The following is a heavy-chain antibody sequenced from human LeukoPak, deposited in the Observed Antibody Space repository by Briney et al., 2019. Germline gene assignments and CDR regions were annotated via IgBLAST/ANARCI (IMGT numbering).Heavy chain of an antibody. CDR3: ARGDCSGGSCYQA. V-gene: IGHV3-21*01. Sequence: PGGSLRLSWATSGITFRSYSIKWGRQAPGEGVGWVSSISSSSSYIYYADSVKGRFTISRDNAKNSLYLQMNSLRAEDTAVYYCARGDCSGGSCYQAWGQGTLVTVSS. CDR1: GITFRSYS. J-gene: IGHJ4*02. D-gene: IGHD2-15*01. CDR2: ISSSSSYI.